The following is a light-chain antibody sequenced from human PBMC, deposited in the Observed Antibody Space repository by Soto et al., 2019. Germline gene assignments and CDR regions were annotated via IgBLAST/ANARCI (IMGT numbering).Light chain of an antibody. CDR2: DVN. V-gene: IGLV2-11*01. CDR3: CSFAGGYDI. CDR1: SSDIGVYNY. Sequence: QSALTQPHSMSGSPGQSVTISCTGSSSDIGVYNYVSWYQQHPGKAPKFMIYDVNKRPSGVPDRFSGSKSGNTASLTIFGLQAEDEADYYCCSFAGGYDIFGGGTKVTVL. J-gene: IGLJ2*01.